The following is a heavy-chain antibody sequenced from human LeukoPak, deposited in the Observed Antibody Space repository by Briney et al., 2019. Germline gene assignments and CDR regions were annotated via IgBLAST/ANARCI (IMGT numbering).Heavy chain of an antibody. CDR1: GFTFTSYA. V-gene: IGHV3-23*01. D-gene: IGHD1-26*01. J-gene: IGHJ4*02. CDR3: VREATGYSFADY. Sequence: QPGGSLRLSCAASGFTFTSYAMSWVRQAPGKGLEWVSAISGSGGSTYYADSVKGRFTISRDNSKNTLYLQMNSLTAEDTAVYYCVREATGYSFADYWGQGTLVSVSS. CDR2: ISGSGGST.